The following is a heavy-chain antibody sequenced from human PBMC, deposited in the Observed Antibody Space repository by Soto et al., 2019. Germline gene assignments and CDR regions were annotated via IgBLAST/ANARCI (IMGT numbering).Heavy chain of an antibody. CDR1: GFTFSSYA. D-gene: IGHD2-2*01. CDR3: ARDRGGYCSSTSCYYYYYYMDV. Sequence: GGSLRLSCTASGFTFSSYAMHWVRQAPGKGLEYVSAISSNGGSTYYANSVKGRFTISRDNSKNTLYLEMGSLRAEDMAVYYCARDRGGYCSSTSCYYYYYYMDVWGKGTTVTVSS. J-gene: IGHJ6*03. CDR2: ISSNGGST. V-gene: IGHV3-64*01.